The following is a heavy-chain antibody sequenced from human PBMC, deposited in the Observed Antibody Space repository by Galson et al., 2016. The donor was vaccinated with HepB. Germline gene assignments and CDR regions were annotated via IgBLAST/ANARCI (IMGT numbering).Heavy chain of an antibody. J-gene: IGHJ6*04. CDR1: GFNLNIYW. CDR3: ARVGYCSGGSCHSDYHHAMDV. V-gene: IGHV3-7*01. Sequence: SLRLSCAASGFNLNIYWMSWVRQAPGKGLEWVAHVNQDGSDSYYVESVKGRFTISKDNAKNSLYLRMNSLRAEDTAVYYCARVGYCSGGSCHSDYHHAMDVWGKGTTVTVSS. D-gene: IGHD2-15*01. CDR2: VNQDGSDS.